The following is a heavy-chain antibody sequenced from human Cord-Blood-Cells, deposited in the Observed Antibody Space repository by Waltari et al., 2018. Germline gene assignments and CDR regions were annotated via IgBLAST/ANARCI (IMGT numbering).Heavy chain of an antibody. Sequence: QVQLVQSGAEVKKPGASVKVSCKASGYTFTGYYMHWVRQAPGQGREWMGWINPNSGGTNYAQKFQGWVTMTRDTSISTAYMELSRLRSDDTAVYYCARDLGCSGGSCYYYYYYGMDVWGQGTTVTVSS. V-gene: IGHV1-2*04. J-gene: IGHJ6*02. CDR3: ARDLGCSGGSCYYYYYYGMDV. CDR2: INPNSGGT. CDR1: GYTFTGYY. D-gene: IGHD2-15*01.